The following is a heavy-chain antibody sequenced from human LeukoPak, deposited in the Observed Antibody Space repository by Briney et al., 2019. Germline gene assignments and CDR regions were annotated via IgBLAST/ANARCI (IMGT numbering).Heavy chain of an antibody. CDR3: ARDRGGGSDFGY. J-gene: IGHJ4*02. CDR2: IYYSGST. CDR1: GGSISSGGYY. D-gene: IGHD2-15*01. V-gene: IGHV4-31*03. Sequence: SETLSLTCTVSGGSISSGGYYWSWIRQHPGKGLEWIGYIYYSGSTYYNPSLKSRVTISVDTSKNQFSLKLSSVTAADTAVYYCARDRGGGSDFGYWGQGTLVTVSS.